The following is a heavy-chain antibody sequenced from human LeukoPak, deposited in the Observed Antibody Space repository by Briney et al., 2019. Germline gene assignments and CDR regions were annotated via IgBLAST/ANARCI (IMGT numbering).Heavy chain of an antibody. Sequence: GGSLRLSCAASGFTFSDYYMSWVRQAPGKGLEWVSGINWNGGSTGYADSVKGRFTISRDNAKNSLYLQMNSLRAEDTALYYCARQTSMTTLDYWGQGTLVTVSS. D-gene: IGHD4-17*01. J-gene: IGHJ4*02. CDR3: ARQTSMTTLDY. CDR2: INWNGGST. CDR1: GFTFSDYY. V-gene: IGHV3-20*04.